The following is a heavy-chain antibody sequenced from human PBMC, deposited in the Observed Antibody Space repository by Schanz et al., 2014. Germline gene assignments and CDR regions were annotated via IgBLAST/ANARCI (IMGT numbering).Heavy chain of an antibody. CDR2: ISGSGGTT. D-gene: IGHD4-17*01. V-gene: IGHV3-23*04. J-gene: IGHJ6*02. Sequence: LVESGGGLVQPGGSLRLSCAASGFTFSSYAMSWVRLAPGKGLEWVSAISGSGGTTYYADSVKGRFTISRDNSKNTLYLQMNSLRAEDTAVYYCAKEGGTVTYSYYGMDVWGQGTTVTVSS. CDR1: GFTFSSYA. CDR3: AKEGGTVTYSYYGMDV.